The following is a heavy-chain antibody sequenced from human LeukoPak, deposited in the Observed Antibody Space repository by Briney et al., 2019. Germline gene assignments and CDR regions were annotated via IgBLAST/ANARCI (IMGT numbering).Heavy chain of an antibody. CDR1: GFIFSSYS. CDR2: ISSSSSYI. J-gene: IGHJ4*02. V-gene: IGHV3-21*01. D-gene: IGHD3-22*01. Sequence: PGGSLRLSCAASGFIFSSYSMNWVRQAPGKGLEWVSSISSSSSYIYYADSVKGRFTISRDNAKNSLYLQMNSLRAEDTAVYYCARVVERDYDSSGYLPIDYWGQGTLVTVSS. CDR3: ARVVERDYDSSGYLPIDY.